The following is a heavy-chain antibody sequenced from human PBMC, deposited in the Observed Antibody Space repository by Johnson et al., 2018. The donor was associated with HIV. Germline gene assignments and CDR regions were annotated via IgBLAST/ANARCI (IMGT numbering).Heavy chain of an antibody. CDR2: IWPDGSNR. J-gene: IGHJ3*02. Sequence: QVQLVESGGGVVQPGTSLRLSCEGSGLSLSAYGLHWVRQAPGKGLEWVAVIWPDGSNRYYSDSVKGRFTISRDNSKNTLYLQMNSLRAEDTAVYYCAKDVSPDAFDIWGQGTMVTVSS. CDR1: GLSLSAYG. CDR3: AKDVSPDAFDI. V-gene: IGHV3-33*06.